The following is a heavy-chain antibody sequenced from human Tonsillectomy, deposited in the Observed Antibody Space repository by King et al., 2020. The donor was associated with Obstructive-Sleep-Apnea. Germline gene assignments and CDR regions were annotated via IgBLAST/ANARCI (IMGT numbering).Heavy chain of an antibody. CDR2: IYYSGST. CDR3: ARFGSYGSGSYWPTDY. J-gene: IGHJ4*02. V-gene: IGHV4-30-4*01. D-gene: IGHD3-10*01. Sequence: VQLQESGPGLVKPSQTLSLTCTVSGGSISSGDYYWSWIRQPPGKGLEWIGYIYYSGSTYYNPSLKSRVTLSVDTSKNQFSLKLSSVTAADTAVYYCARFGSYGSGSYWPTDYWGQGTLVTVSS. CDR1: GGSISSGDYY.